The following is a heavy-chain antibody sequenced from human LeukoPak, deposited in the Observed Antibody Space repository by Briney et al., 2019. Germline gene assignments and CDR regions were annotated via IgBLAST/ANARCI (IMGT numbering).Heavy chain of an antibody. Sequence: ASVKVSCKASGYTFIGYYVHWVRQAPGQGLEWMGWINPDTGGTKYAQKFKGRVTMTRDTSISAAYMELTSLRFDDTAVYYCSRDAYHHWQVDYWGQGTLVTVSS. J-gene: IGHJ4*02. CDR3: SRDAYHHWQVDY. CDR1: GYTFIGYY. V-gene: IGHV1-2*02. CDR2: INPDTGGT. D-gene: IGHD1-1*01.